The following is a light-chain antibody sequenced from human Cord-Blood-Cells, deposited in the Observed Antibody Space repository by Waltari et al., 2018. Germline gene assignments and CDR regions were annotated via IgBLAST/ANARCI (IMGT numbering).Light chain of an antibody. Sequence: HSVLTQPPSVSGAPGRRVTFPCTGSSSNIGAGFVVHGYQQLPGTAPKLLIYGNSNRPSGVPDRFSGSKSGTSASLAITGLQAEDEADYYCQSYDSSLSGYVFGTGTKVTVL. CDR2: GNS. CDR1: SSNIGAGFV. V-gene: IGLV1-40*01. CDR3: QSYDSSLSGYV. J-gene: IGLJ1*01.